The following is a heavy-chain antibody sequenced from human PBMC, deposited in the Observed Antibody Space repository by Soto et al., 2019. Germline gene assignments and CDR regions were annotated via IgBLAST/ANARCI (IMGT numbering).Heavy chain of an antibody. Sequence: QVQLVQSGAEVRKPGASVKVSCKASGYTFSNYAMHWVRQAPGQRLEWMGWINAGTGNTKYSQKLQGRRTITAETSATTAYMELSSLRSEDTAVYYCASFNTVRVMPAMPLWGQGTMVTVSS. D-gene: IGHD2-2*01. V-gene: IGHV1-3*01. J-gene: IGHJ3*01. CDR2: INAGTGNT. CDR3: ASFNTVRVMPAMPL. CDR1: GYTFSNYA.